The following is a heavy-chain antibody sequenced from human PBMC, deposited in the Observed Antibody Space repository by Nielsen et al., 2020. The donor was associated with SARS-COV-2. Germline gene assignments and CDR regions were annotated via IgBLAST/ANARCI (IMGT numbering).Heavy chain of an antibody. CDR1: GGSFSSGGSS. D-gene: IGHD3-22*01. V-gene: IGHV4-31*03. CDR2: RHYTGNT. CDR3: ASQPYDSSGYRDY. J-gene: IGHJ4*02. Sequence: SETLSLTCSVSGGSFSSGGSSYSWIRQHPGKGLEWIGLRHYTGNTYYNPSLKSRVTISVDTSKNQFSLKLSSVTAADTAVYYCASQPYDSSGYRDYWGQGTLVTVSS.